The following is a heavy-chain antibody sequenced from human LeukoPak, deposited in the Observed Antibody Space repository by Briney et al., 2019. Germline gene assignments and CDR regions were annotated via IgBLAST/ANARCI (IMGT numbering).Heavy chain of an antibody. D-gene: IGHD1-1*01. J-gene: IGHJ3*02. CDR1: GGSISSYY. CDR3: ASYKRNAFDI. CDR2: IYYSGST. V-gene: IGHV4-59*01. Sequence: SETLSLTCTVSGGSISSYYWSWIRQPPGKGLEWIGYIYYSGSTNYNPSLKSRVTISVDTSKNQFSLKLSSVTAADTAVYCCASYKRNAFDIWGQGTMVTVSS.